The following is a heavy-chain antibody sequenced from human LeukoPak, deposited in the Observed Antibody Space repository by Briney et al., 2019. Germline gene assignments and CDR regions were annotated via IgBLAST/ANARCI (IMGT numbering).Heavy chain of an antibody. V-gene: IGHV3-23*01. CDR2: ISGSGGST. D-gene: IGHD4-11*01. CDR3: AKDEDSPDDYSNYGGDY. Sequence: GGSLRLSCAASGLTFSRYNMNWVRQAPGKGLEWVSAISGSGGSTYYADSVKGRFTISRDNSKNTLYLQMNSLRAEDTAVYYCAKDEDSPDDYSNYGGDYWGQGTLVTVSS. J-gene: IGHJ4*02. CDR1: GLTFSRYN.